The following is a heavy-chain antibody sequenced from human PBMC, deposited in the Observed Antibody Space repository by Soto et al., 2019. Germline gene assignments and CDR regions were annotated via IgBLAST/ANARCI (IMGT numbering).Heavy chain of an antibody. J-gene: IGHJ4*02. CDR1: GGSFSPNY. D-gene: IGHD1-26*01. CDR3: ARRYGGNFDY. Sequence: PSETLSLTCTVSGGSFSPNYWAWIRQPPGKGLEWIGYIYYSGSTYYNPSLKSRVTISVDTSKNQFSLKLSSVTAADTAVYYCARRYGGNFDYWGQGTLVTVSS. V-gene: IGHV4-59*06. CDR2: IYYSGST.